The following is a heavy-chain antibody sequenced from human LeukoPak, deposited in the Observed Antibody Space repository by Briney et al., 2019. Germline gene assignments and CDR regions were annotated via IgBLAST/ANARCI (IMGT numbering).Heavy chain of an antibody. Sequence: GGSLRLSCAASGFTFSSYGMHWVRQAPGKGLEWVSYISSSGSTIYYADSVKGRFTISRDNAKNSLYLQMNSLRAEDTAVYYCARVEVVGATRAFSSSEYYFDYWGQGTLVTVSS. CDR1: GFTFSSYG. D-gene: IGHD1-26*01. J-gene: IGHJ4*02. CDR2: ISSSGSTI. V-gene: IGHV3-48*04. CDR3: ARVEVVGATRAFSSSEYYFDY.